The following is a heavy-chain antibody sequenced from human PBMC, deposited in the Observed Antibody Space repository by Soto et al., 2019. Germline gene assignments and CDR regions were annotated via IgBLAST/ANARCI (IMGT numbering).Heavy chain of an antibody. CDR1: GGSISSGGYY. Sequence: KPSETLSLTCAVSGGSISSGGYYWSWIRQPPGNGLEWIGYIHHSGSTYYNPPLQSRVTISVDRSKNQFSLKLSAVTAADTAVYYCARIDFRMNWFDPWGQGTLVTVSS. D-gene: IGHD3-3*01. CDR2: IHHSGST. V-gene: IGHV4-30-2*01. CDR3: ARIDFRMNWFDP. J-gene: IGHJ5*02.